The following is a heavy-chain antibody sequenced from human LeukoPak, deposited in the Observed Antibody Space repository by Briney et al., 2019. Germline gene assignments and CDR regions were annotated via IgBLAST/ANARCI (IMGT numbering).Heavy chain of an antibody. D-gene: IGHD3-3*01. Sequence: ASVKVSCKASEYTFTSYGISWVRQAPGQGLEWMGWISSYNGNTNYAQKLQGRVTMTTDTSTSTAYMELRSLRSDDTAVYYCARGFYDFWGGPPNWIDPWGQGTLLPVSS. CDR1: EYTFTSYG. CDR3: ARGFYDFWGGPPNWIDP. V-gene: IGHV1-18*01. CDR2: ISSYNGNT. J-gene: IGHJ5*02.